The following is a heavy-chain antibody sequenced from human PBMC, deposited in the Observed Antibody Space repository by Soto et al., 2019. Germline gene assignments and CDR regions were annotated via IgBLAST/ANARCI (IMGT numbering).Heavy chain of an antibody. Sequence: QVQLVESGGGVVQPGRSLRLSCAASGFTFSSYGMHWVRQAPGKGLEWVAVIWYDGSNKYYADSVKGRFTISRDNSKNTLDLQMNSLRAEDTAVYYCARERRRYCSGGSCSHSDYWGQGTLVTVSS. CDR3: ARERRRYCSGGSCSHSDY. V-gene: IGHV3-33*01. J-gene: IGHJ4*02. CDR2: IWYDGSNK. CDR1: GFTFSSYG. D-gene: IGHD2-15*01.